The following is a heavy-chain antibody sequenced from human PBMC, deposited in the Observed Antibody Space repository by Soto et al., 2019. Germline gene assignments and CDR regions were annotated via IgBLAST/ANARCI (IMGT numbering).Heavy chain of an antibody. CDR3: ARGDPYYHYYYYGMDV. CDR2: INPNSGGT. CDR1: GYTFTGYY. V-gene: IGHV1-2*04. D-gene: IGHD3-10*01. J-gene: IGHJ6*02. Sequence: QVQLVQSGAEVKKPGASVKVSCKASGYTFTGYYMHWVRQAPGQGLEWMGWINPNSGGTNYAQKFQGWVTMTRDTSISTAYMELSRLRSDDTAVYYCARGDPYYHYYYYGMDVWGQGTTVTVSS.